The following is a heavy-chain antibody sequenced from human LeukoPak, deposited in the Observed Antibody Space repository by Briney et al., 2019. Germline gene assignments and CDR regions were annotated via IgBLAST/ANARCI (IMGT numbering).Heavy chain of an antibody. J-gene: IGHJ4*02. CDR2: IRSRDHGGAT. CDR1: GFTFGDYA. Sequence: PGGSLRLSCTTSGFTFGDYAMTWFRQAPGKGLEWIGFIRSRDHGGATQYAVSLKGRFTIARDDYNNVDYLEMSSLATEDTAVYFCSRGGYQFEHWGQGTLVTVSS. D-gene: IGHD5-18*01. V-gene: IGHV3-49*03. CDR3: SRGGYQFEH.